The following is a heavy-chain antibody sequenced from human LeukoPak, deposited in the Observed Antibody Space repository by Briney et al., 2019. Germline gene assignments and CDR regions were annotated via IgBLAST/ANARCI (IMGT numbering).Heavy chain of an antibody. CDR3: ARDRDVDTASN. J-gene: IGHJ4*02. D-gene: IGHD5-18*01. V-gene: IGHV1-69*04. Sequence: GASVKVSCKASGGTFSSYAISWVRQAPGQGLEWMGRIIPILGIANYAQKFQGRVTITADKSTSTAYMGLSSLRSEDTAVYYCARDRDVDTASNWGQGTLVTVSS. CDR1: GGTFSSYA. CDR2: IIPILGIA.